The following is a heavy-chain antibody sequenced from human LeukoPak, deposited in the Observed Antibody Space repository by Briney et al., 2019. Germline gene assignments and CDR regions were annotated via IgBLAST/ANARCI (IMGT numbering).Heavy chain of an antibody. Sequence: GGSLRLSCAASGFTFSTYAMSWVRQAPGKGLEWVSLIGGSDGRTRYADSVKGRFTISRDNAKNSLYLQMNSLSAEDTAVYYCARVLELLRFGGGADYWGQGTLVTVSS. CDR3: ARVLELLRFGGGADY. CDR2: IGGSDGRT. D-gene: IGHD3-10*01. J-gene: IGHJ4*02. V-gene: IGHV3-23*01. CDR1: GFTFSTYA.